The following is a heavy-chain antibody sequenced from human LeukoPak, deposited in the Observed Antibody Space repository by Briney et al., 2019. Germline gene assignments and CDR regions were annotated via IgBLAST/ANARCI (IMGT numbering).Heavy chain of an antibody. CDR1: GFTFSSYG. J-gene: IGHJ4*02. Sequence: GGSLRLSCAASGFTFSSYGVHWVRQAPGKGLEWVAVISYDGNNKYYADSVKGRFTISRDNSKNTLFLQMNSLRAEDTAVYYCAKGVDYCSGGSCPADYWGPGTLVTVSS. V-gene: IGHV3-30*18. CDR2: ISYDGNNK. CDR3: AKGVDYCSGGSCPADY. D-gene: IGHD2-15*01.